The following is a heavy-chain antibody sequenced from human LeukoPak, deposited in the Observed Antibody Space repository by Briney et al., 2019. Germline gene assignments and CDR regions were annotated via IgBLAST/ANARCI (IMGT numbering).Heavy chain of an antibody. D-gene: IGHD1-26*01. Sequence: PSETLSLTCTISGGSISSTNSYWGWIRQTPGKGLEWIGTVYYSGSTYYNPSLNSRVSISGDTSTNQFSLRLNSVTAADTAVYLEASSAWGHMDVWGKGNTVIVSS. CDR1: GGSISSTNSY. J-gene: IGHJ6*03. V-gene: IGHV4-39*01. CDR3: ASSAWGHMDV. CDR2: VYYSGST.